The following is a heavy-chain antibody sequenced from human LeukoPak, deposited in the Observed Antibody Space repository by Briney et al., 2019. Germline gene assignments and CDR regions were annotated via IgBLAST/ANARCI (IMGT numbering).Heavy chain of an antibody. D-gene: IGHD6-6*01. CDR2: IYSSGST. Sequence: SGTLSLTCTVSGGSINSFYWTWIRQPAGKGLEWIGRIYSSGSTNFNPSLKSRVTMSVDTSKNQFSLRLSSVTAADTAAYFCARENWRSKSIDFDSWGQGTLVTVSS. CDR3: ARENWRSKSIDFDS. CDR1: GGSINSFY. J-gene: IGHJ4*02. V-gene: IGHV4-4*07.